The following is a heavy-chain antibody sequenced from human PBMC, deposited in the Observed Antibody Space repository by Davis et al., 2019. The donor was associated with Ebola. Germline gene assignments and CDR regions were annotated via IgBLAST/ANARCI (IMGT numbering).Heavy chain of an antibody. CDR2: IYYSGST. V-gene: IGHV4-59*08. J-gene: IGHJ5*02. CDR3: ARGLGYSYGYTPYNWFDP. D-gene: IGHD5-18*01. Sequence: MPSETLSLTCTVSGGSISSYYWSWIRQPPGKGLEWIGYIYYSGSTYYNPSLKSRVTISVDTSKNQFSLKLSSVTAADTAVYYCARGLGYSYGYTPYNWFDPWGQGTLVTVSS. CDR1: GGSISSYY.